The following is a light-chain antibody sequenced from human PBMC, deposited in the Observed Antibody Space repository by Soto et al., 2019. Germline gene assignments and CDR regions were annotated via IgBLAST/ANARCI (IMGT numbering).Light chain of an antibody. CDR1: QSVRNC. Sequence: DIQMTQSPSSLSASVGDSVTITCRASQSVRNCLNWYQHKPGKAPKLLIYGASRLQTGVPSRFSGSGSGTDFTLTVSSLQPEDFATYYCQQTYSSSWTFGQGTKVDIK. J-gene: IGKJ1*01. V-gene: IGKV1-39*01. CDR3: QQTYSSSWT. CDR2: GAS.